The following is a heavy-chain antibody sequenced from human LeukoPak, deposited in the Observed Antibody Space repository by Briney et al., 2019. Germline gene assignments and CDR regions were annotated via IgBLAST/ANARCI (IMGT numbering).Heavy chain of an antibody. J-gene: IGHJ4*02. CDR3: ARYYYDSSGYYSFGY. D-gene: IGHD3-22*01. V-gene: IGHV4-59*01. Sequence: PSETLSLTCTVSGGSISSYYWSWIRQPPGKGLEWIGYIYYSGSTNYNSSLKSRVTISVGTSKNQFSLKLSSVTAADTAVYYCARYYYDSSGYYSFGYWGQGTLVTVSS. CDR2: IYYSGST. CDR1: GGSISSYY.